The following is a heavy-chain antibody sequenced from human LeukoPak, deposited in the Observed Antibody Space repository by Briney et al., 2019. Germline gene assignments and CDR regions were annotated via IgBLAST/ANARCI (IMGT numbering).Heavy chain of an antibody. Sequence: GGSLRLSCVASGFTFSSYAMNWVRQAPGKGLEWVSAISGSGGSTYYADSVKGRFTISRDNSKNTLFLQMNSLRAEDTAVYYCAKAPALVLRYFDWLLYNGYYFDYWGQGTLVTVSS. V-gene: IGHV3-23*01. D-gene: IGHD3-9*01. CDR1: GFTFSSYA. J-gene: IGHJ4*02. CDR3: AKAPALVLRYFDWLLYNGYYFDY. CDR2: ISGSGGST.